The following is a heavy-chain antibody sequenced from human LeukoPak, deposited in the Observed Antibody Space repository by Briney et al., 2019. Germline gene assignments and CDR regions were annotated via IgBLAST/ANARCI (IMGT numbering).Heavy chain of an antibody. D-gene: IGHD5-12*01. CDR3: ARAVPHGWLRPPFDL. J-gene: IGHJ5*02. CDR2: IYYSGST. Sequence: SQTLSLTCTVSGGSISSGDYYWSWIRQPPGKGLEWIGYIYYSGSTYYNPSLKSRVTISVDTSKNQFSLKLTSVTAADTAVYYCARAVPHGWLRPPFDLWGQGTQVIVSS. CDR1: GGSISSGDYY. V-gene: IGHV4-30-4*08.